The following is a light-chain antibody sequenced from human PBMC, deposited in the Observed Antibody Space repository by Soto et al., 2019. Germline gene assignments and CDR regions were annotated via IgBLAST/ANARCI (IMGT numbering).Light chain of an antibody. CDR2: WAS. CDR3: QQCYSAPRT. J-gene: IGKJ1*01. CDR1: QSVLYSSNNKNY. Sequence: DIVMTQSPDSLAVSLGERATFNCKSSQSVLYSSNNKNYLAWYQQKPGQPPKLLIYWASTRESGVPDRFSGSGSGKDFTLTISSLQAEDVAVYYCQQCYSAPRTFGQGTKVEIK. V-gene: IGKV4-1*01.